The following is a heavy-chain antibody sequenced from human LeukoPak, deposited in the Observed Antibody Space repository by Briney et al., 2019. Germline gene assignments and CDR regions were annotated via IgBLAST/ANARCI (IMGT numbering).Heavy chain of an antibody. D-gene: IGHD2/OR15-2a*01. J-gene: IGHJ4*02. CDR3: AKRDYVDSTTYAPLFDY. CDR1: GFPFSSYA. V-gene: IGHV3-23*01. Sequence: GGSLRLSCAAPGFPFSSYAMSWIRKAPGEGLEWLSAISPTTGTTFYADSVKGRFTISRDNSENTLYLQMNGLRAEDTAVYYCAKRDYVDSTTYAPLFDYWGQGTLVTVSS. CDR2: ISPTTGTT.